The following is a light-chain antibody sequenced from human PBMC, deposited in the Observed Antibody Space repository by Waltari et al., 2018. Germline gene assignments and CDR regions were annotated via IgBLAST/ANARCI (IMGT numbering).Light chain of an antibody. Sequence: DIQMTQAPSSLSAARGDRVTITGRASQGIRNSLGWSQLKPGTAPNRLLSPASTLDSGVPSRFSGSGSGPVYTLTISSLQPEDLATYSCQQFYSLPYTFGQGTRLEL. CDR3: QQFYSLPYT. V-gene: IGKV1-NL1*01. CDR1: QGIRNS. CDR2: PAS. J-gene: IGKJ2*01.